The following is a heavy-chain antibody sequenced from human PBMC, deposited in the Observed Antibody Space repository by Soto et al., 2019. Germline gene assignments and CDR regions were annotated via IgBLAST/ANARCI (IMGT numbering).Heavy chain of an antibody. CDR2: IYYSGST. CDR3: AREGYSSGYYYYYGMDV. V-gene: IGHV4-59*01. CDR1: GGSISSYY. Sequence: QVHLQESGPGRVNPSEPLSLTCTVSGGSISSYYWSWIRQPPGKGLEWIGYIYYSGSTNYNPSLKSRVTISVDTSKNQFSLKLSSVTAADTAVYYCAREGYSSGYYYYYGMDVWGQGTTVTVSS. D-gene: IGHD3-22*01. J-gene: IGHJ6*02.